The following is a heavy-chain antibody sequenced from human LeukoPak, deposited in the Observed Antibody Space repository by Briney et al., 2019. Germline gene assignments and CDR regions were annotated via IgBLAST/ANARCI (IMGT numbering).Heavy chain of an antibody. V-gene: IGHV3-74*01. J-gene: IGHJ6*03. D-gene: IGHD1-26*01. CDR3: ARSGSGYSHYYYMDV. CDR1: GFTFSNYW. CDR2: INSDGSDT. Sequence: PGGSLRLSCAVSGFTFSNYWMHWVRQVPGEGPVWVSHINSDGSDTTYADSVKGRFTISRDNAKDTLHLQMNSLRAEDTAVYYCARSGSGYSHYYYMDVWGKGTTVTVSS.